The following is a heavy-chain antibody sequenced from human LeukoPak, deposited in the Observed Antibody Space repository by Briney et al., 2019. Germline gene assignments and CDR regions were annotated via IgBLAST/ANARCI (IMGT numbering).Heavy chain of an antibody. CDR3: ARHEYPRGSIRGSYYY. D-gene: IGHD1-26*01. CDR2: IFPGDSDA. V-gene: IGHV5-51*01. J-gene: IGHJ4*02. CDR1: GYRFSNAW. Sequence: GESLKISCKGSGYRFSNAWIGWVRQMPGKGLEWMGYIFPGDSDATYSPSFQGQVTISADKSISTAYLQWSSLKASDTAMYYCARHEYPRGSIRGSYYYWGQGTLVTVSS.